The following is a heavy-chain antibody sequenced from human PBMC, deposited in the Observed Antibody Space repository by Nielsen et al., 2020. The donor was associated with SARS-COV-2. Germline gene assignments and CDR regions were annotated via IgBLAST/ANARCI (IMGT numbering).Heavy chain of an antibody. CDR1: GFTFSSYA. Sequence: GESLKISCAASGFTFSSYAMHWVRQAPGKGLEWVAVISYDGSNKYYADSVKGRFTISRDNSKNTLYLQMNSLRAEDTAVYYCARTGTGDQYYYYGMDVWGQGTTVTVSS. CDR2: ISYDGSNK. D-gene: IGHD7-27*01. J-gene: IGHJ6*02. V-gene: IGHV3-30*04. CDR3: ARTGTGDQYYYYGMDV.